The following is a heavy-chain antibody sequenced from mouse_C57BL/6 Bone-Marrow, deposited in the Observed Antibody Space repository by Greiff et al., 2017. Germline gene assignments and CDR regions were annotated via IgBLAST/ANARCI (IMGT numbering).Heavy chain of an antibody. CDR3: AKTLLLRYQQ. CDR1: GYSFTGYF. D-gene: IGHD1-1*01. J-gene: IGHJ2*01. Sequence: DVQLQESGPELVKPGDSVKISCKASGYSFTGYFMNWVMQSHGKSLEWIGRINPYNGDTFYNQKFKGKATLTVDKSSSTAHMELRSLTSEDSAVYDCAKTLLLRYQQGGQGTTLTVSS. V-gene: IGHV1-20*01. CDR2: INPYNGDT.